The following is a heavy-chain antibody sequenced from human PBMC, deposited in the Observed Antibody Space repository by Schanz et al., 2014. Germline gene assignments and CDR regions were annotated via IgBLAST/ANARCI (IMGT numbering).Heavy chain of an antibody. CDR3: ARGVRIDY. D-gene: IGHD3-3*01. V-gene: IGHV3-NL1*01. J-gene: IGHJ4*02. CDR1: GLNFDYYG. Sequence: QVQLVESGGGVVQPGRSLRLSCATSGLNFDYYGMNWVRQAPGKGLEWVSTIYSSGSTYYADSVKGRFTISRDNAKNSLFLQMNSLSAEDTAVYYCARGVRIDYWGQGTLVTVSS. CDR2: IYSSGST.